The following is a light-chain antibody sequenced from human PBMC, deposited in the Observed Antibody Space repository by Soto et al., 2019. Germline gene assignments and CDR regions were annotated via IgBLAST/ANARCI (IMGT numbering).Light chain of an antibody. V-gene: IGKV3-20*01. CDR1: QSVDSSF. CDR2: GAS. CDR3: QQYVSSVT. Sequence: EIVLTQSPGSLSLSPGERATLSCRASQSVDSSFFAWYQQKPGQAPRLLIYGASNRATGIPDRFSGRGSGKDFTLTISRREPEDFAVYSCQQYVSSVTFGQGTKVEIK. J-gene: IGKJ1*01.